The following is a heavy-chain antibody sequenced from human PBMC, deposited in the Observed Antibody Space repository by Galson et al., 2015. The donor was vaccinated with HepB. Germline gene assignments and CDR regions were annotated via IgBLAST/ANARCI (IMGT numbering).Heavy chain of an antibody. J-gene: IGHJ4*02. V-gene: IGHV3-30*04. CDR1: GFTFSTYA. D-gene: IGHD1-14*01. CDR3: ARVRSDYPATGFDY. Sequence: SLRLSCAASGFTFSTYAMHWVRQAPGKGLEWVALVSSDGSNKYYADSVKGRFTISRDNSKNTLYLQMNSLRAEDTAVYYCARVRSDYPATGFDYWGQGTLVTVSS. CDR2: VSSDGSNK.